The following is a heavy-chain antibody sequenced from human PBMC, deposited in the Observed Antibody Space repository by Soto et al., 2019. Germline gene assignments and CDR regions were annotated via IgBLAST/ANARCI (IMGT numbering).Heavy chain of an antibody. Sequence: SETLSLTCAVSGGSISSSNFYWGWFRQSPGKGLVWIGSIRYGGSTYYSPSLESRDTISVDTSKNQFSLNVSSVTAADTAVYYCAKDASCYSCGAWGQGALVTVSS. CDR3: AKDASCYSCGA. CDR1: GGSISSSNFY. CDR2: IRYGGST. D-gene: IGHD2-15*01. J-gene: IGHJ4*02. V-gene: IGHV4-39*01.